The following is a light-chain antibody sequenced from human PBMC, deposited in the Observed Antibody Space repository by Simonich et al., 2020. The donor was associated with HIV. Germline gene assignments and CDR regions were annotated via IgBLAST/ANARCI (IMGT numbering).Light chain of an antibody. V-gene: IGKV4-1*01. CDR3: QQYYSTPWT. Sequence: DIVMTQSPDSLAVSLGERATINCKSSQSVLYSSNNKNYLAGYQQKPGQPPKLLFYWASTRESGVPDRFSGSGSGTDFTLTISSLQAEDVAVYYCQQYYSTPWTFGQGTKVEIK. CDR1: QSVLYSSNNKNY. CDR2: WAS. J-gene: IGKJ1*01.